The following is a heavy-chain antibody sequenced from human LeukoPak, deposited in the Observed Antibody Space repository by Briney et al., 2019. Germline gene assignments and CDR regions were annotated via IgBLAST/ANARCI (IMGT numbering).Heavy chain of an antibody. V-gene: IGHV3-21*04. CDR3: ARSLTVAGTVYYYGMDV. Sequence: GGSLRLSCAASGFTFSSYSMNWVRQAPGKGLEWVSSISSSSSYIYYADSVKGRFTISRHNSKNTLYLQMNSLRAEDTAVYYCARSLTVAGTVYYYGMDVWGQGTTVTVSS. CDR1: GFTFSSYS. D-gene: IGHD6-19*01. CDR2: ISSSSSYI. J-gene: IGHJ6*02.